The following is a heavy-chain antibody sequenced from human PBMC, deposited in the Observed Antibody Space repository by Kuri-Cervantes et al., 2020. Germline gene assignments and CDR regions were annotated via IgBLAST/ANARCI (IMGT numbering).Heavy chain of an antibody. CDR1: GFTFGDYA. J-gene: IGHJ4*02. V-gene: IGHV3-49*04. D-gene: IGHD6-13*01. Sequence: GGSLRLSCTASGFTFGDYAMSWVRQAPGKGLEWVGFIRSKAYGGTTEYAASVKGRFTISRDDSKNTLYLQMNSLKTEDTAVYYCTTAGSSWHYWGQGTLVTVSS. CDR3: TTAGSSWHY. CDR2: IRSKAYGGTT.